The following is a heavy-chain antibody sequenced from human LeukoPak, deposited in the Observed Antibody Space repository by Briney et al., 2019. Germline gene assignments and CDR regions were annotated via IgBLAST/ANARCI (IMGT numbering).Heavy chain of an antibody. CDR2: IYYSGST. V-gene: IGHV4-39*07. CDR1: GGSISSSSYY. J-gene: IGHJ5*02. D-gene: IGHD1-26*01. Sequence: PSETLSLTCTVSGGSISSSSYYWGWIRQPPGKGLEWIGSIYYSGSTYYNPSLKSRVTISVDTSKNQFSLKLSSVTAADTAIYYCVKDNGRWFDPWGQGTLVIVSS. CDR3: VKDNGRWFDP.